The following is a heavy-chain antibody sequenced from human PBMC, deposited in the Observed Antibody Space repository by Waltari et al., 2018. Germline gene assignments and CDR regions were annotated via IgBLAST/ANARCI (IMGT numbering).Heavy chain of an antibody. D-gene: IGHD6-19*01. CDR2: IYSVDTT. V-gene: IGHV3-23*03. CDR1: GFTFGNYG. Sequence: EVQLLESGGGLVQPGESLRLSCAGSGFTFGNYGMSWVRQGPGKELEWFSVIYSVDTTDYADSVKGRFTISRDNSMSTVYLTMSSLRAADTAVYYCAKVVSSGYPDMWGQGTMVTLSS. J-gene: IGHJ3*02. CDR3: AKVVSSGYPDM.